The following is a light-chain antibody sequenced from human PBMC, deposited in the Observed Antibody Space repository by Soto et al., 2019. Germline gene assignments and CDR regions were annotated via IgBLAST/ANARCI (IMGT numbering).Light chain of an antibody. CDR2: GAS. CDR3: QQYGNSPWT. J-gene: IGKJ1*01. V-gene: IGKV3-20*01. CDR1: QSVANNF. Sequence: EIVLTQSPGTLSLSPGERATLSCWASQSVANNFLAWYQQEPGQAPQLLIYGASSRATGIPDRIGGSGSGTDFTLTISRLEPEDSAVYYCQQYGNSPWTFGQGTRVEIK.